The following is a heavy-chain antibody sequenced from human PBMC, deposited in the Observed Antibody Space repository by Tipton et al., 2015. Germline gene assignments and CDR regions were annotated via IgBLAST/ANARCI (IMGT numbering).Heavy chain of an antibody. V-gene: IGHV3-53*01. CDR2: IFSSGDT. Sequence: SLRLSCAASGFSVSTNYMSWVRQAPGKGLEWVSTIFSSGDTYYAGSVKGRFTISRDNPKNTLYLQMNTLRAEDTAVYYCATEVRFCSGGDCWYYFDNWGQGTLVTVS. CDR3: ATEVRFCSGGDCWYYFDN. J-gene: IGHJ4*02. CDR1: GFSVSTNY. D-gene: IGHD2-15*01.